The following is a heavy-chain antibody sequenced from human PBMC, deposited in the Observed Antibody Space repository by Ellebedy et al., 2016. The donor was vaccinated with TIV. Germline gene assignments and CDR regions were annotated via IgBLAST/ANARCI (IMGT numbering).Heavy chain of an antibody. Sequence: GESLKISCATSGFSMSGYEMSWVRQAPGKGLEWVSSISYDSVYRYYAGSVRGRFTISRDNAKGSLFLEMNNLRTDDTAVYYCARDSASHLRFSYTDYWGRGTLIAVSS. V-gene: IGHV3-21*01. CDR2: ISYDSVYR. CDR3: ARDSASHLRFSYTDY. D-gene: IGHD4-11*01. J-gene: IGHJ4*01. CDR1: GFSMSGYE.